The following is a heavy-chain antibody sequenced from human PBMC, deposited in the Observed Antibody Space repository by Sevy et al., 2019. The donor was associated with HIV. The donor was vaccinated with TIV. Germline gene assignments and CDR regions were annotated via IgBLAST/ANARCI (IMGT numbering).Heavy chain of an antibody. Sequence: GGSLRLSCAASGFTFSSHSLNWVRQAPGKGLEWISYISSTSSTIFYADSVMDRFTISRDNAKNSLYLQLNSLRAEDTAVYYCARPLGYCTSTSCPYISDIWGQGTMVTVSS. CDR2: ISSTSSTI. D-gene: IGHD2-2*01. V-gene: IGHV3-48*01. CDR1: GFTFSSHS. J-gene: IGHJ3*02. CDR3: ARPLGYCTSTSCPYISDI.